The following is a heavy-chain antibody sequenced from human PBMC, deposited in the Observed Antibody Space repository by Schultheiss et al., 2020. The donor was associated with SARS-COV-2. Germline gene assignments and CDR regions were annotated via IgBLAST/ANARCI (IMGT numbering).Heavy chain of an antibody. CDR3: ARDYLGYCSSTSCRRPDAFDI. CDR1: GGSISSYY. V-gene: IGHV4-59*01. CDR2: IYYSGST. J-gene: IGHJ3*02. D-gene: IGHD2-2*01. Sequence: SETLSLTCTVSGGSISSYYWSWIRQPPGKGLEWIGYIYYSGSTNYNPSLKSRVTISVDTSKNQFSLKLSSVTAADTAVYYCARDYLGYCSSTSCRRPDAFDIWGQGTMVTVSS.